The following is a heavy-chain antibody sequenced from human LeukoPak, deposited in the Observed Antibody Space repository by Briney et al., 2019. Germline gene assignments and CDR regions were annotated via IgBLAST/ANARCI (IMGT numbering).Heavy chain of an antibody. CDR3: ARAFSRASPVDY. V-gene: IGHV4-34*01. CDR1: GGSFSGYY. J-gene: IGHJ4*02. CDR2: INHSGST. D-gene: IGHD2/OR15-2a*01. Sequence: QPSETLSLTCAVYGGSFSGYYWSWIRQPPGKGLGWIGEINHSGSTNYNPSLKSRVTISVHTSKNQFSLKLTSVTAADTAVYFCARAFSRASPVDYWGQGTLVTVSS.